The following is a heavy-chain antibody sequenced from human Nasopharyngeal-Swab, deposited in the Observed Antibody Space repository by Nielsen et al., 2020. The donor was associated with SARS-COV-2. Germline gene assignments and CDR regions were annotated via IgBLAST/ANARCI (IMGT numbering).Heavy chain of an antibody. Sequence: SETLSLTCAVYGGSFSGDYWSWIRQPPGKGLEWIGEINDSGSTNYNPSLKSRVTISVDTSKNQFSLKLSSVTAADTAVYYCARDPGNYFDYWGQGTLVTVSS. D-gene: IGHD6-13*01. V-gene: IGHV4-34*01. J-gene: IGHJ4*02. CDR2: INDSGST. CDR1: GGSFSGDY. CDR3: ARDPGNYFDY.